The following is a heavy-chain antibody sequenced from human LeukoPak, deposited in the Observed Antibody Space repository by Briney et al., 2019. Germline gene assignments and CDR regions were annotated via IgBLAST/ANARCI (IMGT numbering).Heavy chain of an antibody. CDR3: AKDLVTFRYTSSWFDY. Sequence: GRSLRLSCAASGFTFSTYGVHWVRQAPGKGLEWVAIISYDGGHKYYADSVKGRFTVSRDNSKNTLYLQMNSLRAEDTAVYYCAKDLVTFRYTSSWFDYWGQGTLVTVSS. CDR1: GFTFSTYG. J-gene: IGHJ5*01. CDR2: ISYDGGHK. D-gene: IGHD6-13*01. V-gene: IGHV3-30*18.